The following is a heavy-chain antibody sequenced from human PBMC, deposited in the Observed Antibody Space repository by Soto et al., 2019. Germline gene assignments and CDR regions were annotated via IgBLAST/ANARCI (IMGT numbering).Heavy chain of an antibody. D-gene: IGHD6-13*01. V-gene: IGHV4-4*02. CDR1: GGSISTTNG. J-gene: IGHJ4*02. CDR3: ATSPGSVAGDY. CDR2: ISLSGST. Sequence: PSDSLSLSSAVSGGSISTTNGWSWVSQPPGKGLEWIGEISLSGSTNYNPSLKSRVTISVDKSTNQFSLKLRSVTAADTAVYYCATSPGSVAGDYWGQGTLVTVSS.